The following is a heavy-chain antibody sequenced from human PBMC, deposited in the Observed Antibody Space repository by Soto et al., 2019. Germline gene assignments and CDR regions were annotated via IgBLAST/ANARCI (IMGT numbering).Heavy chain of an antibody. D-gene: IGHD3-22*01. CDR1: GFTFSSYG. CDR2: ISYDGSNK. J-gene: IGHJ4*02. CDR3: ARDPDSSGYYVFDY. V-gene: IGHV3-30*03. Sequence: PGGSLRLSCAASGFTFSSYGMHWVRQAPGKGLEWVAVISYDGSNKYYADSVKGRFTISRDNSKNTLYLQMNSLKAEDTAVYYCARDPDSSGYYVFDYWGQGTLVTVSS.